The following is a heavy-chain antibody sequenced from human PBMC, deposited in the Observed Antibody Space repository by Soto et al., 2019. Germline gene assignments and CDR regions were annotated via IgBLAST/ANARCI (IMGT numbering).Heavy chain of an antibody. CDR3: ARVSILYDFWSGEYVY. Sequence: GGSLGLSCAASGFTFSSYWMHWVRQAPGKGLVWVSRINSDGSSTSYADSVKGRFTISRDNAKNTLYLQMNSLRAEDTAVYYCARVSILYDFWSGEYVYWGQGTLGTVSS. CDR1: GFTFSSYW. D-gene: IGHD3-3*01. CDR2: INSDGSST. V-gene: IGHV3-74*01. J-gene: IGHJ4*02.